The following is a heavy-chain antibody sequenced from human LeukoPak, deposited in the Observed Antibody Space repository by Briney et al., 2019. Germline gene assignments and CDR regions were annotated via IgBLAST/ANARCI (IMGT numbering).Heavy chain of an antibody. CDR3: ARARGMDDYGDFRVK. J-gene: IGHJ4*02. CDR1: GFTFSSYG. D-gene: IGHD4-17*01. V-gene: IGHV3-21*05. Sequence: PGGPLRLSCAASGFTFSSYGMHWVRQAPGKGLEWVSYISTSSAYTNYADSVKGRFTISRDNAKNSLSLQMNGLRAEDTAVYYCARARGMDDYGDFRVKWGQGTLVTVFS. CDR2: ISTSSAYT.